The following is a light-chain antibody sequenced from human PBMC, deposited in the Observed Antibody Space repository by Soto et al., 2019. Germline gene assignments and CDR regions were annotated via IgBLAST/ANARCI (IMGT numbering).Light chain of an antibody. J-gene: IGKJ3*01. CDR3: QQYGSSLIFT. Sequence: EIVLTQSPDTLSLSPGERATLSCRASQSVSSSYLAWYQQKPGQAPRLLIYGASSRATGIPDRFSGSGSGTDFTLTISRLEPEDFAVYYCQQYGSSLIFTFGPGTKVDIK. CDR1: QSVSSSY. V-gene: IGKV3-20*01. CDR2: GAS.